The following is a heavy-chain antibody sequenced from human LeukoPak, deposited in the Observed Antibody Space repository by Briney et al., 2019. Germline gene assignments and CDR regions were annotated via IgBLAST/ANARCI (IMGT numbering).Heavy chain of an antibody. Sequence: GGSLRLSCAAAGFTFSSYAMNWVRQAPGKGLEWVSVIGGSGSSTNYADSVKGRFTISRDNSKDTLYLQMSSLRVEDTAIYYCAKGYYSGSGRYYFDFWGQGTLVTVSS. D-gene: IGHD3-10*01. CDR2: IGGSGSST. CDR1: GFTFSSYA. V-gene: IGHV3-23*01. J-gene: IGHJ4*02. CDR3: AKGYYSGSGRYYFDF.